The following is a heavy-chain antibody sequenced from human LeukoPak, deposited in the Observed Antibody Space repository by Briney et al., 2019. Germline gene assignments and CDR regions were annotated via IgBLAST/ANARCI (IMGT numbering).Heavy chain of an antibody. CDR1: GFTFSSYE. J-gene: IGHJ4*02. V-gene: IGHV3-48*03. CDR2: ISGRGRTI. CDR3: ASPQTSGYAFGH. D-gene: IGHD5-12*01. Sequence: PGGSLRLSCAASGFTFSSYEMIWVRQAPGKGLECVSYISGRGRTIYYADSVKGRFTISRDNAKNSLYLQMYSLRAGDTAAYYCASPQTSGYAFGHWGQGTLVTVSS.